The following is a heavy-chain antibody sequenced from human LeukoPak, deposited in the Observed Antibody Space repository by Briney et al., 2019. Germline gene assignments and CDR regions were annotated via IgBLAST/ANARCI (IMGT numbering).Heavy chain of an antibody. D-gene: IGHD3-22*01. CDR1: GDSIITSSYY. CDR2: VYYSGIT. V-gene: IGHV4-39*01. J-gene: IGHJ4*02. CDR3: ARSDYYDYRQIDI. Sequence: SETLSLTCTVSGDSIITSSYYWGWIRQPPGKGLEWLGSVYYSGITHYNPSLKRRVTIYVDTSRNQFSLHLYSVTAADTAVFYCARSDYYDYRQIDIWGQGTLVTVSS.